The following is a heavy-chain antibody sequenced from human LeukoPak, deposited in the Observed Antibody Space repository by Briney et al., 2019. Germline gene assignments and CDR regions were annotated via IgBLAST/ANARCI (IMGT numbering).Heavy chain of an antibody. J-gene: IGHJ5*02. Sequence: SETLSLTCTVSGDSISRSSYWGWIRQSPGKGLEWIGTIYHSGSTYYNPSLKSRVTMSAGTSTNQLSLSLRSVTAADTAVYYCTCTLRYCSVTSCQVPFDPWGQGILVTVSS. D-gene: IGHD2-2*01. V-gene: IGHV4-39*01. CDR2: IYHSGST. CDR3: TCTLRYCSVTSCQVPFDP. CDR1: GDSISRSSY.